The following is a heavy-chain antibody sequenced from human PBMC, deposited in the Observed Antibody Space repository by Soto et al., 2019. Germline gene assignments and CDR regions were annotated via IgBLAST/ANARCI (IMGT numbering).Heavy chain of an antibody. Sequence: QVQLVQSGGGVVQPGGSLRLSGAASGFAFSTYDMHWVRQAPDKGLEWVAVISSQGTNKYYADSVRGRFTVSRDNSENILYLQMNSLSADDTAIYYCYHFWREHWGQGTLVTVSS. CDR3: YHFWREH. V-gene: IGHV3-30*04. D-gene: IGHD3-3*01. CDR2: ISSQGTNK. CDR1: GFAFSTYD. J-gene: IGHJ1*01.